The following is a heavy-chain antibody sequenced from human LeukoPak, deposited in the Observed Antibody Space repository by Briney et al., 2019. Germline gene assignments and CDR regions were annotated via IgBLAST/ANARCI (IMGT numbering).Heavy chain of an antibody. CDR1: GFTFSNYA. D-gene: IGHD2-15*01. CDR3: AKGTRDIVVVVAARCHYMDV. V-gene: IGHV3-23*01. J-gene: IGHJ6*03. Sequence: GGSLRLSCAASGFTFSNYAMSWVRQAPGKGLEWVSAIVGSGYTTYYADSVKGRFTISRDNSKNTLYLQMNSLRAEDTAVYYCAKGTRDIVVVVAARCHYMDVWGKGTTVTISS. CDR2: IVGSGYTT.